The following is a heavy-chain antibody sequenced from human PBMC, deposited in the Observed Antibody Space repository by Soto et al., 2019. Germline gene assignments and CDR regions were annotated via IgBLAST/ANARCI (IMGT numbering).Heavy chain of an antibody. CDR3: ARSVDP. CDR1: GGSISSGGYY. Sequence: SETLSLTCTVSGGSISSGGYYWSWIRQHPGKGPEWIGYIYYSGRTYYNPSLKSRVTMSVDTSKNQFSLKLSSMTAADAAVYYCARSVDPWGQGTLVTVSS. CDR2: IYYSGRT. V-gene: IGHV4-31*03. J-gene: IGHJ5*02.